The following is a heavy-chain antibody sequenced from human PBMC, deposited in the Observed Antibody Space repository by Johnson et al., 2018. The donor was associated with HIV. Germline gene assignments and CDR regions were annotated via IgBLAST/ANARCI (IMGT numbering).Heavy chain of an antibody. V-gene: IGHV3-20*04. CDR2: INWHGGRT. D-gene: IGHD1-14*01. CDR3: ARAAKGFRGPGGAFDM. Sequence: VQLVESGGGMVQPGRSLRLSCVASGFSINNYGMSWVRQAPGKGLEWVSGINWHGGRTGYADSVKGRFTISRDNAKNSLYLQMNSLRAEDTALYYCARAAKGFRGPGGAFDMWGQGTMVTVSS. J-gene: IGHJ3*02. CDR1: GFSINNYG.